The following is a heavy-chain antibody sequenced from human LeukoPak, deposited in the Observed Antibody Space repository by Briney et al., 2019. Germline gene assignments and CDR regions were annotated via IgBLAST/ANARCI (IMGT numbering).Heavy chain of an antibody. CDR2: VRASGGST. CDR1: GFILRNHA. D-gene: IGHD1-14*01. CDR3: VKSLGNQGFIDY. Sequence: GGSLRLSCAASGFILRNHAMNWVRQAPGQELEWVSGVRASGGSTFNTDSVKGRFSISRDNSKNTLYLEMNSLRPEDTALYYSVKSLGNQGFIDYWGQGTVVTVSS. J-gene: IGHJ4*02. V-gene: IGHV3-23*01.